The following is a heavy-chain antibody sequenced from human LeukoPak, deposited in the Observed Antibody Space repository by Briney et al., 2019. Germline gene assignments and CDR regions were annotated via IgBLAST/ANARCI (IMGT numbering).Heavy chain of an antibody. CDR3: ARVLYTPYKLFDY. J-gene: IGHJ4*02. V-gene: IGHV1-2*02. CDR2: INPNSGGT. CDR1: GYTFTGYY. Sequence: GASVKVSCKASGYTFTGYYMHCVRQAPGQGLEWMGWINPNSGGTNYAQKFQGRVTMTRDTSISTAYMELSRLRSDNTAVYYCARVLYTPYKLFDYWGQGTLVTVSS. D-gene: IGHD2-2*02.